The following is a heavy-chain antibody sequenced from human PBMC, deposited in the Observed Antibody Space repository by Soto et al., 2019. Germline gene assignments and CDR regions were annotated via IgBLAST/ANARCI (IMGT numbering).Heavy chain of an antibody. CDR1: GFTFSSYE. V-gene: IGHV3-48*03. Sequence: GGSLRLSCAASGFTFSSYEMNWVRQAPGKGLEWVSYISSSGSTIYYADSVKGRFTISRDNAKNSLYLQMNSLRAEDTAVYYCAHSSPSKYYYGMDVWGQGTTVTVSS. CDR3: AHSSPSKYYYGMDV. CDR2: ISSSGSTI. D-gene: IGHD6-6*01. J-gene: IGHJ6*02.